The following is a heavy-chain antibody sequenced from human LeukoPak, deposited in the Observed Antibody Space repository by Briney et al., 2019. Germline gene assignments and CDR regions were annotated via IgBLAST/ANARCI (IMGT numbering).Heavy chain of an antibody. J-gene: IGHJ4*02. CDR3: ATAHDYGDYVSLDY. CDR1: GYSFTGYW. CDR2: IYPGDSDT. D-gene: IGHD4-17*01. Sequence: GESLKISCKGSGYSFTGYWIGWVRPMPGKALEWMGIIYPGDSDTRYSPSFQGQVTISADKSISTAYLQWSSLKASDTAMYYCATAHDYGDYVSLDYRGQGTLVTVSS. V-gene: IGHV5-51*01.